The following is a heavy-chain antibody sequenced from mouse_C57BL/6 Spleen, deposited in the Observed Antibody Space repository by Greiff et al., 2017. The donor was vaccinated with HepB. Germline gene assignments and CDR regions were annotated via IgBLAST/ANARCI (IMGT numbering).Heavy chain of an antibody. CDR1: GYSFTDYN. CDR3: ARGSITTVVATNFDY. V-gene: IGHV1-39*01. J-gene: IGHJ2*01. Sequence: EVQLQESGPELVKPGASVKISCKASGYSFTDYNMNWVKQSNGKSLEWIGVINPNYGTTSYNQKFKGKATLTVDQSSSTAYMQLNSLTSEDSAVYYCARGSITTVVATNFDYWGQGTTLTVSS. D-gene: IGHD1-1*01. CDR2: INPNYGTT.